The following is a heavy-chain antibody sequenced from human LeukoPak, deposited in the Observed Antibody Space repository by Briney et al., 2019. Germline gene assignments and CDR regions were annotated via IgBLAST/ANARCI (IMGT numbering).Heavy chain of an antibody. V-gene: IGHV3-48*01. D-gene: IGHD2-2*02. J-gene: IGHJ6*02. CDR2: ISSSSSTI. CDR1: GFTFSSYS. Sequence: GGSLRLSCAASGFTFSSYSMNWVRQAPGKGLEWVSYISSSSSTIYYADSVKGRFTISRDNAKNSLYLQMNSLRAEGTAVYYCARDKIEDIVVVPAAIHYYYYGMDVWGQGTTVTVSS. CDR3: ARDKIEDIVVVPAAIHYYYYGMDV.